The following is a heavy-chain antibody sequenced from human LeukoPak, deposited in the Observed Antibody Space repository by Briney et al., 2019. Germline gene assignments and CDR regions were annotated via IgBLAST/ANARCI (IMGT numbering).Heavy chain of an antibody. V-gene: IGHV4-34*01. D-gene: IGHD3-16*01. Sequence: SETLSLTCAVYGGSFSGYYWSWIRQPPGKGLEWIGEINHSGSTNYNPSLKSRVTISVDTSKNQFSLKLSSVTAADTAVYYCARGRSIGGYAFDIWGQGTMVTVFS. CDR1: GGSFSGYY. CDR2: INHSGST. J-gene: IGHJ3*02. CDR3: ARGRSIGGYAFDI.